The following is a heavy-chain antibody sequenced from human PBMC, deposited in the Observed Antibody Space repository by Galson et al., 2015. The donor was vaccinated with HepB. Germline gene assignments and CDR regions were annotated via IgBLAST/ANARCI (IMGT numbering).Heavy chain of an antibody. CDR3: AREIVGATTHFDY. CDR2: ISSSSSYT. V-gene: IGHV3-11*06. D-gene: IGHD1-26*01. J-gene: IGHJ4*02. Sequence: SLRLSCAASGFTFGDYYMSWIRQAPGKGLEWVSYISSSSSYTNYADSVKGRFTISRDNAKNSLYLQMNSLRAEDAAVYYCAREIVGATTHFDYWGQGTLVTVSS. CDR1: GFTFGDYY.